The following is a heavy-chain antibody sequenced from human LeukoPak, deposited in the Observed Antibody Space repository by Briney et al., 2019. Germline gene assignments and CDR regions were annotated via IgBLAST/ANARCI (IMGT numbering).Heavy chain of an antibody. CDR1: GYTFTSYY. V-gene: IGHV1-46*01. Sequence: ASVKVSCKASGYTFTSYYMHWVRQAPGQGLEWMGIINPSGGSTSYTQKFQGRVTMTRDTSTSTVYMELSSLRSEDTAVYYCARAHYGDYVRDSWGQGTLVTVSS. J-gene: IGHJ4*02. CDR3: ARAHYGDYVRDS. D-gene: IGHD4-17*01. CDR2: INPSGGST.